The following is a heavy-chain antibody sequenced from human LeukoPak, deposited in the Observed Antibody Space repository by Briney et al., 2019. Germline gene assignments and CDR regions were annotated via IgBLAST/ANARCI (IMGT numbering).Heavy chain of an antibody. CDR2: ISAYNGNT. Sequence: GASVKVSCKASGYTFTSYGISWVRQAPGQGLEWMGWISAYNGNTNYAQKLQGRVTMTTDTSTSTAYMELRSLRSDDTAVYYCARGNYYDSSGYYYVMGGNIFDYWGQGTLVTVSS. V-gene: IGHV1-18*01. CDR3: ARGNYYDSSGYYYVMGGNIFDY. D-gene: IGHD3-22*01. J-gene: IGHJ4*02. CDR1: GYTFTSYG.